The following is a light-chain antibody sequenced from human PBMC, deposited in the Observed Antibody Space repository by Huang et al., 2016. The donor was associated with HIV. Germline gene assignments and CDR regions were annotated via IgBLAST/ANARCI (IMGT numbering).Light chain of an antibody. CDR1: QSVSSN. J-gene: IGKJ2*01. Sequence: EIVMTQSPAILSVSPGERATLSCRASQSVSSNLAWYQQKLGQAPRLLIHAATTRATGIPARFSGSGSGTEFTLTISSLQSEDFAVYYCQQYDNWPPYTFGQGTKLEI. CDR2: AAT. CDR3: QQYDNWPPYT. V-gene: IGKV3-15*01.